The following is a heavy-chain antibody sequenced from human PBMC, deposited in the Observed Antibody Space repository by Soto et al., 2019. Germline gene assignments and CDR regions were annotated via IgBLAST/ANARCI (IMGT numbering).Heavy chain of an antibody. CDR1: GFTFSSYA. V-gene: IGHV3-23*01. D-gene: IGHD6-19*01. CDR3: AKVGSGWRMGGDFDI. J-gene: IGHJ3*02. CDR2: ISGSGGST. Sequence: GGSLRLSCAASGFTFSSYAMSWVRQAPGKGLEWVSAISGSGGSTYYADSVKGRFTISRDNSKNTLYLQMNSLRAEDTALYYCAKVGSGWRMGGDFDIWGQGTMVTVSS.